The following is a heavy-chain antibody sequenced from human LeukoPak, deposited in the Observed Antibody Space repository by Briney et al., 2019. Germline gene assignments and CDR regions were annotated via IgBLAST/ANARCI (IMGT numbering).Heavy chain of an antibody. D-gene: IGHD1-26*01. CDR3: ARGGGSYYY. J-gene: IGHJ4*02. CDR1: GGSFSGYY. Sequence: SETLSLTCAVYGGSFSGYYWSWIRQPPGKGLEWIGEINHSGSTNYNPSLKSRVTISVDTSKYQFSLKLSSVTAADTAVYYCARGGGSYYYWGQGTLVTVSS. V-gene: IGHV4-34*01. CDR2: INHSGST.